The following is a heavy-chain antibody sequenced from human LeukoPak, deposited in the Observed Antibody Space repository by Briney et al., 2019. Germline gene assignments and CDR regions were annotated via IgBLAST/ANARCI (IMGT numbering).Heavy chain of an antibody. CDR2: IYYSGST. Sequence: SETLSLTCTVSGGSISSGDYYWSWIRQPPGKGLEWIGYIYYSGSTYYNPSLKSRVTISVDASKNQFSLKLSSVTAADTAVYYCARDGYYYGSGMDVWGQGTTVTVSS. J-gene: IGHJ6*02. CDR1: GGSISSGDYY. CDR3: ARDGYYYGSGMDV. V-gene: IGHV4-30-4*01. D-gene: IGHD3-10*01.